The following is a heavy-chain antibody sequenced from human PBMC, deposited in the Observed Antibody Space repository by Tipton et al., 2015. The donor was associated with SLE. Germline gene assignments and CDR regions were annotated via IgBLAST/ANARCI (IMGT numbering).Heavy chain of an antibody. CDR1: GGSFSAYY. D-gene: IGHD1-20*01. CDR2: INHRGYT. J-gene: IGHJ5*02. CDR3: ASTITGCFDP. V-gene: IGHV4-34*01. Sequence: TLSLTCAVYGGSFSAYYWSWIRQAPGKGLEWIGEINHRGYTKSNPSLKSRVTISVDTSKKQFSLKLNSVTAADTAVYYCASTITGCFDPWGQGTLVTVSS.